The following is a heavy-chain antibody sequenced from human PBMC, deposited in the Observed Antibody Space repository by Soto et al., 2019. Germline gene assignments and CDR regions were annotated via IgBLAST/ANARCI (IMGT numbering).Heavy chain of an antibody. Sequence: QLQLVQSAAEVKKPGASVRVSCKASGYPFIKYGISWIRQAPEQGLEWMGWIKVDSGYTNYAQKFQGRVTMTTDTSSDTAFIELRSLRSDDTAVYYCATSYDSGFDPWGHGTLVSVSS. V-gene: IGHV1-18*04. J-gene: IGHJ5*02. CDR2: IKVDSGYT. CDR1: GYPFIKYG. D-gene: IGHD5-12*01. CDR3: ATSYDSGFDP.